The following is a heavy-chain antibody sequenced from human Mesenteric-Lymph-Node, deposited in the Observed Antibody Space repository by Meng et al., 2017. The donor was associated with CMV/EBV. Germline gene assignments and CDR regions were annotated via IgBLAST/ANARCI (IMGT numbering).Heavy chain of an antibody. J-gene: IGHJ4*02. V-gene: IGHV3-21*04. D-gene: IGHD2-2*02. CDR3: VRVRDIVVVPAAIRVDYFDY. CDR2: ISSSSSYI. CDR1: GFTFRSYA. Sequence: GGSLRLSCAASGFTFRSYAMSWVRQAPGKGLEWVSSISSSSSYIYYADSVKGRLTISRDNAKNSLYLQVNSLRAEDMTVYYCVRVRDIVVVPAAIRVDYFDYWGQGTLVTVSS.